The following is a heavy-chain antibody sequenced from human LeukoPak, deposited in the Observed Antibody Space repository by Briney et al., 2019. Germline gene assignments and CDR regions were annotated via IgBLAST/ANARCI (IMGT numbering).Heavy chain of an antibody. Sequence: SETLSLTCAVSGGSISSGGYSWSWIRQPPGKGLEWIGYIYHSGSTYYNPSLKSRVTISVDRSKNQFSLKLSSVTAADTAVYYCARTIIAADLRGFDPWGQGTLVTVSS. V-gene: IGHV4-30-2*01. J-gene: IGHJ5*02. D-gene: IGHD6-13*01. CDR2: IYHSGST. CDR3: ARTIIAADLRGFDP. CDR1: GGSISSGGYS.